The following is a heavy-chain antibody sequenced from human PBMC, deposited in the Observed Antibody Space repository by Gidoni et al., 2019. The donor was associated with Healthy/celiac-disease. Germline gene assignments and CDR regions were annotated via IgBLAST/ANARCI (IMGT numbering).Heavy chain of an antibody. V-gene: IGHV5-51*01. CDR3: ARHQYGSGSYSVY. J-gene: IGHJ4*02. D-gene: IGHD3-10*01. CDR1: GYSFTSYW. Sequence: EVQLVQSGAEVKKPGESLKISCTGSGYSFTSYWIGWLRQMPGKGLEWMGLIYPGDSDTRYSPSFQGQGTSSADKSISTAYLQWSSLKASDTAMYYCARHQYGSGSYSVYWGQGTLVTVSS. CDR2: IYPGDSDT.